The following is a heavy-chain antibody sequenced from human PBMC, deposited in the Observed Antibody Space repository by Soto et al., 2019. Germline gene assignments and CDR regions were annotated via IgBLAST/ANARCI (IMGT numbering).Heavy chain of an antibody. Sequence: ASVKVSCKASGYTFPSYYMHWVRQAPGQGLEWMGIINPSGSSTSYAQKFQGRVTMTRDTSTSTVYMELSSLRSEDTAVYYCASTPGFLDTDEIFDYWGQGTLVTVSS. CDR3: ASTPGFLDTDEIFDY. V-gene: IGHV1-46*01. J-gene: IGHJ4*02. CDR1: GYTFPSYY. D-gene: IGHD5-18*01. CDR2: INPSGSST.